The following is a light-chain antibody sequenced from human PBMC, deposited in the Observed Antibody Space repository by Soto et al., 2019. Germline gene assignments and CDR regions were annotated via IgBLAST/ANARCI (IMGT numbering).Light chain of an antibody. J-gene: IGLJ2*01. Sequence: QSALTQPASVSGSPGQSITISCTGTSSDVGGYNYVSWYQQHPGKAPKLMIYDVSNRPSGVSNCLSGSKSGNTASLTISGLQAEDEADYYCSSYTSSSTLVVFGGGTKLTVL. CDR2: DVS. CDR1: SSDVGGYNY. CDR3: SSYTSSSTLVV. V-gene: IGLV2-14*01.